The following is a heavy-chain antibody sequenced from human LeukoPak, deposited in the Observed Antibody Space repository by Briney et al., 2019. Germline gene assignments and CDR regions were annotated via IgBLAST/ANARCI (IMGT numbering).Heavy chain of an antibody. J-gene: IGHJ4*02. V-gene: IGHV3-11*04. CDR3: ARAHYYDRSGYPNPFDY. CDR2: ISSSGSTI. D-gene: IGHD3-22*01. Sequence: GGSLRLSCAASGFTFSDYYMSRIRQAPGKGLEWDSYISSSGSTIYYADSVKGRFTISRDNAKNSLYLQMNSLRAEDTAVYYCARAHYYDRSGYPNPFDYWGRGTLVTVSS. CDR1: GFTFSDYY.